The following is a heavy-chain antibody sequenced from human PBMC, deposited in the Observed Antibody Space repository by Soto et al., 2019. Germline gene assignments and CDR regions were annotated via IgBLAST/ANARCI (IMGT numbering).Heavy chain of an antibody. CDR3: ARDPDYCSGGSCYWAFDY. J-gene: IGHJ4*02. CDR2: IIPIFGTA. CDR1: GGTFSSYA. Sequence: QVQLVQSGAEVKKPGSSVTVSCKASGGTFSSYAISWVRQAPGQGLEWMGGIIPIFGTANYAQKFQGRVTITADESTSTAYMELSSLRSEDTAVYYCARDPDYCSGGSCYWAFDYWGQGTLVTVSS. V-gene: IGHV1-69*01. D-gene: IGHD2-15*01.